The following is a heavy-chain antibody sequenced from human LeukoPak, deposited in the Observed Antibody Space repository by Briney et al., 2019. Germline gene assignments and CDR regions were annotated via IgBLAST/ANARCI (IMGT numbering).Heavy chain of an antibody. CDR1: GFTFSSYS. J-gene: IGHJ4*02. CDR3: AREDTRPVTEIDY. Sequence: PGGSLRLSCAASGFTFSSYSMNWVRQAPGKGLEWVSSISSSSYIYYADSVKGRFTISRDNAKNSLYLLMNSLRAEDTAVYYCAREDTRPVTEIDYWGQGTLVTVSS. D-gene: IGHD1-14*01. CDR2: ISSSSYI. V-gene: IGHV3-21*01.